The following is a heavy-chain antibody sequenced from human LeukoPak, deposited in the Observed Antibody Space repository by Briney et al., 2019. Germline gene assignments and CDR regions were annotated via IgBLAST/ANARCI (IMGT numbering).Heavy chain of an antibody. J-gene: IGHJ4*02. CDR1: GFTFSSYG. Sequence: GGSLRLSCAASGFTFSSYGIHWVRQAPGKGLEGVAFIRYDGSKKYYADSVKGRFTISRDNSKNTLYLQMNSLRAEDTAVYYCARRIIGIAAAGTLGYWGQGTLVTVSS. V-gene: IGHV3-30*02. CDR3: ARRIIGIAAAGTLGY. CDR2: IRYDGSKK. D-gene: IGHD6-13*01.